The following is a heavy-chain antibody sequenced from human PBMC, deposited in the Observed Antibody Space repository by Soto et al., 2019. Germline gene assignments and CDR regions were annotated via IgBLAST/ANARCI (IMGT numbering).Heavy chain of an antibody. J-gene: IGHJ4*02. CDR1: GFTFSSYS. D-gene: IGHD3-10*01. CDR2: ISSSSSTI. V-gene: IGHV3-48*02. CDR3: ATWTYGSGSYYNRVFRLDY. Sequence: GGSLRLSCAASGFTFSSYSMNWVRQAPGKGLEWVSYISSSSSTIYYADSVKGRFTISRDNAKNSLYLQMNSLRDEDTAVYYCATWTYGSGSYYNRVFRLDYWGQGTLVTVSS.